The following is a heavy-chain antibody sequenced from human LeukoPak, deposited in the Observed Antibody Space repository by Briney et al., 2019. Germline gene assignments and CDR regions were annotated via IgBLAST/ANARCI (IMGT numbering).Heavy chain of an antibody. D-gene: IGHD3-22*01. V-gene: IGHV3-21*01. CDR3: ARGALYDSSGNRYFQP. CDR2: ISSSGSYI. CDR1: GFSFNTYT. Sequence: GGSLRLSCAASGFSFNTYTMNWVRQAPGKGLEWVSSISSSGSYISQADSLKGRFTISRDNAQNSLYLQMNSLRAEDTAVYYCARGALYDSSGNRYFQPWGQGTLVTVSS. J-gene: IGHJ1*01.